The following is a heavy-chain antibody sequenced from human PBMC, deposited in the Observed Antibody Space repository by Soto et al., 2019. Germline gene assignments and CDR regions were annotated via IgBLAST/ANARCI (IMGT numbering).Heavy chain of an antibody. Sequence: SVTVSCKASGGTFIRYAISWVRQAPGQGLELMGGFIPIFGTANYAKKFEGRVTITADESTSTAYMELSSLRSEDTAVYYCAREPPQGYYDGSGYSRIDAFDIWGQGTMVTVSS. CDR2: FIPIFGTA. CDR1: GGTFIRYA. J-gene: IGHJ3*02. V-gene: IGHV1-69*13. CDR3: AREPPQGYYDGSGYSRIDAFDI. D-gene: IGHD3-22*01.